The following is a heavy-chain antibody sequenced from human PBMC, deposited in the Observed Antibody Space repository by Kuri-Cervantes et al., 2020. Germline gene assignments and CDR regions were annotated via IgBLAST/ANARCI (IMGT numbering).Heavy chain of an antibody. V-gene: IGHV4-39*07. CDR3: ARGRTQGSSWLPEDY. J-gene: IGHJ4*02. CDR1: GGSISSSSYY. Sequence: ESLKISCTVSGGSISSSSYYWGWIRQPPGKGLEWIGSIYYSGSTYYNPSLRSRVTISVDTSKNQFSLKLSSVTAADTAVYYCARGRTQGSSWLPEDYWGQGTLVTVSS. D-gene: IGHD6-13*01. CDR2: IYYSGST.